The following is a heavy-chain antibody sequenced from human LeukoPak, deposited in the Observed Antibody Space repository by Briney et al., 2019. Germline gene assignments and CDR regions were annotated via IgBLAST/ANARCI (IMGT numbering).Heavy chain of an antibody. D-gene: IGHD6-19*01. CDR3: ALFPRPGIAVAGTGN. Sequence: ASVKVSCKASGGTFSSYAISWVRQAPGQGLEWMGRIIPILGIANYAQKFQGRVTITADKSTSTAYMELSSLRSEDTAVYYCALFPRPGIAVAGTGNWGQGTLVTVSS. CDR1: GGTFSSYA. V-gene: IGHV1-69*04. CDR2: IIPILGIA. J-gene: IGHJ4*02.